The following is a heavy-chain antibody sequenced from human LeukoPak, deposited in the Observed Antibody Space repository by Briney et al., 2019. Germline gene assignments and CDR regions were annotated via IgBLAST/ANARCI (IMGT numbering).Heavy chain of an antibody. D-gene: IGHD3-9*01. CDR3: ARRGLRYDILTGRYYYYYYMDV. Sequence: SETLSLTCAVYGGSFSGYYWSWIRQPPGKGLEWIGEINHSGSTNYNPSLKSRVTISVDTSKNQFSLKLSSVTAADTAVYYCARRGLRYDILTGRYYYYYYMDVWGQGTLVTVSS. CDR2: INHSGST. V-gene: IGHV4-34*01. CDR1: GGSFSGYY. J-gene: IGHJ6*03.